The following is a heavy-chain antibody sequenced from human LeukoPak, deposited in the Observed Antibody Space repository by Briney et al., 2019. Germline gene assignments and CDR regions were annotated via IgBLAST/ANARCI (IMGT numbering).Heavy chain of an antibody. V-gene: IGHV3-30*14. Sequence: QPGGSLRLSCAASGFTFSNCAMHWVRQAPGKGLEWVAIIAKDGNKEYYADSVKGRFTISRDNSKNTLYLQMNSLRAEDTAVYYCASGAAGTGDWYFDLWGRGTLVTVSS. CDR3: ASGAAGTGDWYFDL. CDR2: IAKDGNKE. D-gene: IGHD6-13*01. CDR1: GFTFSNCA. J-gene: IGHJ2*01.